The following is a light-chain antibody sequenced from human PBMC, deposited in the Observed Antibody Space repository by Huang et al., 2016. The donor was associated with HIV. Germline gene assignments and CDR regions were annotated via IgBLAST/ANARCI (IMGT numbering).Light chain of an antibody. CDR2: GAS. Sequence: DIVLTQSPGTLSLSPRERAALSCRASQNITNKFLAWYQQRSGQTPRLLIYGASNRAMGIPDRFSGSGSGTDFTLIISRLEPQESAVYYCQQYLSSPLTFGGGTNVEIK. V-gene: IGKV3-20*01. J-gene: IGKJ4*01. CDR1: QNITNKF. CDR3: QQYLSSPLT.